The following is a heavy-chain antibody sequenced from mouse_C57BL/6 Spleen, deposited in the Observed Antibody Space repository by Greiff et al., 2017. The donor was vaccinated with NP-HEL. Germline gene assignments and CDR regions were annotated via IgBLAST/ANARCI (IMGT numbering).Heavy chain of an antibody. V-gene: IGHV5-12*01. J-gene: IGHJ4*01. CDR1: GFTFSDNY. D-gene: IGHD3-1*01. CDR3: ARHSSAKDAMDY. Sequence: EVMLVESGGGLVKPGGSLKLSCAASGFTFSDNYMYWVRQTPEKRLEWVAYISNGGGSTYYPDTIKGRFTISRDNAKNTLYLQMSRLKSEDTAMYYCARHSSAKDAMDYWGQGTSVTVSS. CDR2: ISNGGGST.